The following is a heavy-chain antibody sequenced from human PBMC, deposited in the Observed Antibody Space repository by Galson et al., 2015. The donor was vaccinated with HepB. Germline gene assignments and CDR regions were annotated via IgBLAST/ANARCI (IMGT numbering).Heavy chain of an antibody. V-gene: IGHV1-18*04. CDR3: ARDGRGVTIKDWFDP. Sequence: SVKVSCKASGYTFTSYGISWVRQAPGQGLEWMGWISAYNGNTNYAQKLQGRVTMTTDTSTSTAYMELRSLRSDDTAVYYCARDGRGVTIKDWFDPWGQGTLVTVSS. CDR1: GYTFTSYG. D-gene: IGHD5-12*01. CDR2: ISAYNGNT. J-gene: IGHJ5*02.